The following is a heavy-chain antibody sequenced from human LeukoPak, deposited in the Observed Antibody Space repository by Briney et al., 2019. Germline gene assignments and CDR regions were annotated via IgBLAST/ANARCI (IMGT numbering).Heavy chain of an antibody. CDR1: GGSISSSSYY. CDR3: ARALSYYYGSGSYGHNWFDP. D-gene: IGHD3-10*01. Sequence: SETLSLTCTVSGGSISSSSYYWGWIRQPPGKGLEWIGSIYYSGSTYYNPSLKSRVTISVDTSKNQFSLKLSSVIAADTAVYYCARALSYYYGSGSYGHNWFDPWGQGTLVTVSS. J-gene: IGHJ5*02. CDR2: IYYSGST. V-gene: IGHV4-39*01.